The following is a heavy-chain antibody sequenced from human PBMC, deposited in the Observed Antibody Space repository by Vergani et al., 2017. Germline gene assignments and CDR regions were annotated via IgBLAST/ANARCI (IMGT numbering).Heavy chain of an antibody. CDR3: AREEEGVTMVRGVIKFYAFDI. V-gene: IGHV3-9*01. J-gene: IGHJ3*02. Sequence: EVQLVESGGGLVQPGRSLRLSCAASGFTFDDYAMHWVRQAPGKGLEWVSGIRWNSGSIGYADSVKGRFTISRDNAKNSLYLQMNSLRAEDTAVYYCAREEEGVTMVRGVIKFYAFDIWGQGTMVTVSS. D-gene: IGHD3-10*01. CDR1: GFTFDDYA. CDR2: IRWNSGSI.